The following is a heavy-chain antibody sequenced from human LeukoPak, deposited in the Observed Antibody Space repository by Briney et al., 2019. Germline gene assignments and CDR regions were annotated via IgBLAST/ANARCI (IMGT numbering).Heavy chain of an antibody. J-gene: IGHJ4*02. CDR2: ISYDGSNK. Sequence: GGSLRLSCAASGFTFSSYGMHWVRQAPGKGLEWVAVISYDGSNKYYADSVKGRFTISRDNSKNTLYLQINSLRAEDTAFYSFGKGVDYDFWSCYFFGLYYWGQGTPVTVSS. V-gene: IGHV3-30*18. CDR1: GFTFSSYG. D-gene: IGHD3-3*01. CDR3: GKGVDYDFWSCYFFGLYY.